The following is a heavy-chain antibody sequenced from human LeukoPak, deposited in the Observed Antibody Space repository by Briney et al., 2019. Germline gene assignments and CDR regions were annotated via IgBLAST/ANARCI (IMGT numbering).Heavy chain of an antibody. Sequence: PSETLSLTCAVSGGSINSISYYWGWIRQPPGRGLEWIGTMYYDGSAYYNPSLKSRVTVSWDTSKNQFFLRLTSVTAADTAVYYCAAGSTSYMSQNPWGQGTLVTVSS. CDR3: AAGSTSYMSQNP. J-gene: IGHJ5*02. D-gene: IGHD1-26*01. CDR1: GGSINSISYY. V-gene: IGHV4-39*07. CDR2: MYYDGSA.